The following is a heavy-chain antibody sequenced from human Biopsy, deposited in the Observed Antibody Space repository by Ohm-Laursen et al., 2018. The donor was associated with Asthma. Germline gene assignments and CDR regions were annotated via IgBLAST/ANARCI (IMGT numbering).Heavy chain of an antibody. V-gene: IGHV1-24*01. D-gene: IGHD4-17*01. CDR1: GYSLTDLS. J-gene: IGHJ4*02. Sequence: SVKVSCKFSGYSLTDLSMHWVRQAPGQGLEWMGGHDHEEGGTVNARRFQGRVTMTEDTSTDTAYMELSSLSSDDMAVYYCASDFPKDYVRYNFQFWGQGTLVTVPS. CDR3: ASDFPKDYVRYNFQF. CDR2: HDHEEGGT.